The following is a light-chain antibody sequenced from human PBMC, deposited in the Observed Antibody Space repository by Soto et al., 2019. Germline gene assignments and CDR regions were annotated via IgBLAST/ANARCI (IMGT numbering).Light chain of an antibody. CDR2: EVT. V-gene: IGLV2-23*02. CDR1: SSDVGSYNL. J-gene: IGLJ1*01. CDR3: CSYAGSSFYV. Sequence: QSALTQPASVSGSPGQSITISCTGTSSDVGSYNLVSWYQQNPGKAPKLMIYEVTKRPSGVSNRFSSSKSGNTASLTISGLQAEDEADYYCCSYAGSSFYVFGTGTKLTVL.